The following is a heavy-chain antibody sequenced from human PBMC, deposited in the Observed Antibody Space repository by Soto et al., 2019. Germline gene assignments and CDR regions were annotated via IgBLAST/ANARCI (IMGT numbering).Heavy chain of an antibody. CDR1: GFTFSSYG. CDR3: AKSRIAAAGVFDY. D-gene: IGHD6-13*01. Sequence: PGGSLRLSCAASGFTFSSYGMHWVRQAPGKGLEWVAVISYDGSNKYYADSAKGRFTISRDNSKNTLYLQMNSLRTEDTAVYYCAKSRIAAAGVFDYWGQGTLVTVSS. V-gene: IGHV3-30*18. CDR2: ISYDGSNK. J-gene: IGHJ4*02.